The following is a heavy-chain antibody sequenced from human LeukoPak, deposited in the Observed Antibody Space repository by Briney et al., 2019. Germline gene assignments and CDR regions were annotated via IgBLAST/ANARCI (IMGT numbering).Heavy chain of an antibody. Sequence: PSETLSLTCTVSGVSISSYYWSWIRQPPGKGLEWIGYIYYSGSTNYNPSLKSRVTISVDTSKNQFSLKLSSVTAADTAVYYCARVRPYYYDSSGYRHDAFDIWGQGTMVTVSS. CDR3: ARVRPYYYDSSGYRHDAFDI. J-gene: IGHJ3*02. CDR2: IYYSGST. D-gene: IGHD3-22*01. V-gene: IGHV4-59*01. CDR1: GVSISSYY.